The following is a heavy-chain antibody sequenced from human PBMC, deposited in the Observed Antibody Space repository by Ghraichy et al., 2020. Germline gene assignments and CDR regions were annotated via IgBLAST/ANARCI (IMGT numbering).Heavy chain of an antibody. Sequence: SETLSLTCTVSGGSISSSSYYWGWIRQPPGKGLEWIGSIYYSGSTYYNPSLKSRVTISVDTSKNQFSLKLSSVTAADTAVYYCASYLHYYDSVPIDYWGQGTLVTVSS. CDR2: IYYSGST. CDR1: GGSISSSSYY. V-gene: IGHV4-39*01. D-gene: IGHD3-22*01. J-gene: IGHJ4*02. CDR3: ASYLHYYDSVPIDY.